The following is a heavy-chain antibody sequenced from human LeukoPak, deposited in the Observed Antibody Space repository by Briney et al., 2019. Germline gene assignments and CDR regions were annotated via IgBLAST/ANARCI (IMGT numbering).Heavy chain of an antibody. V-gene: IGHV3-7*01. CDR2: IKQDGSEK. CDR3: AREWQGGIAAAGTRIEGDY. CDR1: GFSVSGYW. J-gene: IGHJ4*02. Sequence: GGSLRLSCAASGFSVSGYWMTWVRQAPGKGLEWVANIKQDGSEKNYVDSVKGRFTISRDNAENSLFLQMNSLRVEDTAVYYCAREWQGGIAAAGTRIEGDYWGQGTLVAVSS. D-gene: IGHD6-13*01.